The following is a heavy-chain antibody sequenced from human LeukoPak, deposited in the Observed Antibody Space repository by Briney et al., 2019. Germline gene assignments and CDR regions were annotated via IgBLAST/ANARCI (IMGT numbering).Heavy chain of an antibody. CDR3: ARHVSAYSSGLPYYMDV. D-gene: IGHD6-19*01. CDR1: GGSISSGVNY. CDR2: ISHSGTT. V-gene: IGHV4-30-2*01. Sequence: SETLSLTCTVSGGSISSGVNYWTWIRQPPGKGLEWIGYISHSGTTFYTSSLKSRVTISVDRSKSQFSLKLSSVTAADTAVFYCARHVSAYSSGLPYYMDVWGKGTTVTVSS. J-gene: IGHJ6*03.